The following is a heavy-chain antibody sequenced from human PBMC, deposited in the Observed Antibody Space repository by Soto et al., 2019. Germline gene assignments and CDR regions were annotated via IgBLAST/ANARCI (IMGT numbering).Heavy chain of an antibody. J-gene: IGHJ6*02. D-gene: IGHD6-19*01. V-gene: IGHV4-31*03. CDR1: GGSISSGGYY. CDR3: ARDFTDSSGPTLGMDV. CDR2: IYYSGST. Sequence: QVQLQESGPGLVKPSQTLSLTCTVSGGSISSGGYYWSWIRQHPGKGLEGIGNIYYSGSTYYNPSLKSRVTILVDTSKNQFSLKLSSVTAADTAVYYCARDFTDSSGPTLGMDVWGQGTTVTVSS.